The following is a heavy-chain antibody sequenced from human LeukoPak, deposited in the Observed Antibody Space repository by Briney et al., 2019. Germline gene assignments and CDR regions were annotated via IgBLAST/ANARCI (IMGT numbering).Heavy chain of an antibody. Sequence: PSETLSLTCTVSSGSISTSNYYWGWIRRPPGKGLEWIGSIYYSGSTYYNPSLKSRVTISVDTSKNQFSLKLSSVTAADTAVYYCARDSRRETIAAREYRWFDPWGQGTLVTVSS. CDR2: IYYSGST. CDR1: SGSISTSNYY. V-gene: IGHV4-39*07. D-gene: IGHD6-6*01. CDR3: ARDSRRETIAAREYRWFDP. J-gene: IGHJ5*02.